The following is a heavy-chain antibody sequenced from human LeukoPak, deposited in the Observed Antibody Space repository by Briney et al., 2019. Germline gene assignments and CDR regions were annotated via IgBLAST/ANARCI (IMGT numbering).Heavy chain of an antibody. Sequence: GASVKVSCKASGYTFTIYGISWVRQAPGQGLEWMGWISAYNGNTNYAQKLQGRVTMTTDTSTSTAYMELRSLRSDDTAVYYCARDDTDIVVVPALRYYGMDVWGQGTTVTVSS. CDR3: ARDDTDIVVVPALRYYGMDV. V-gene: IGHV1-18*01. J-gene: IGHJ6*02. CDR1: GYTFTIYG. D-gene: IGHD2-2*01. CDR2: ISAYNGNT.